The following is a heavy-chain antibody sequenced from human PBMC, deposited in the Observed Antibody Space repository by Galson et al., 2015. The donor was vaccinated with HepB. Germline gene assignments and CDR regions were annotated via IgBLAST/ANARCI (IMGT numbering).Heavy chain of an antibody. CDR3: ARLRNDLSERIAAGGPADY. J-gene: IGHJ4*02. CDR2: IYPGDSDT. V-gene: IGHV5-51*03. CDR1: GYSFTTYW. D-gene: IGHD6-13*01. Sequence: QSGAEVKKPGESLKISCKGSGYSFTTYWIVWVRQMPGKGLEWMGIIYPGDSDTRFSPSFQGQVTISADKSISTAYLQWSSLKASDTAMYYCARLRNDLSERIAAGGPADYWGQGTLVTVSS.